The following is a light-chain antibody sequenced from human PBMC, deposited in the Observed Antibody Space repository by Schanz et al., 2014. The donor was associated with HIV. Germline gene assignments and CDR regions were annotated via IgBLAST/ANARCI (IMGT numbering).Light chain of an antibody. CDR1: QSLDRW. CDR2: RAS. J-gene: IGKJ2*01. Sequence: DIQMTQSPSILSASVGDRVTITCRAGQSLDRWLAWYQQKPGKAPKLLIYRASYLESGVPSRFSGSGSGTEFTLTISSLQPDDFATYYCQQYKDNSLHTFGQGTKVEI. V-gene: IGKV1-5*03. CDR3: QQYKDNSLHT.